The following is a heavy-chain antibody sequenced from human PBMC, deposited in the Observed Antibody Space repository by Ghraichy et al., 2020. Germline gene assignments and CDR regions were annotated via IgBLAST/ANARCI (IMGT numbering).Heavy chain of an antibody. V-gene: IGHV3-30*04. J-gene: IGHJ2*01. Sequence: GGSLRLSCAASGFTFSSYAMHWVRQAPGKGLEWVAVISYDGIYTYFADSVKGRFTISRDNSKNTLYLQMNSLRPDDTAVYYCTRDADCGGDCYFHWYFDPWGRGTLVTVSS. CDR1: GFTFSSYA. CDR2: ISYDGIYT. CDR3: TRDADCGGDCYFHWYFDP. D-gene: IGHD2-21*02.